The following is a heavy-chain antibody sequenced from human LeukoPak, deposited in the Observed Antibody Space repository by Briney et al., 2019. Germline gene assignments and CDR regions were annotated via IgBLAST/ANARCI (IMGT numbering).Heavy chain of an antibody. D-gene: IGHD5-12*01. Sequence: GGSLRLSCAVSGFTFSHYAMSWVRQAPGTRLEWVGSLTDSGDATYYADSVKGRLTISRDNSNSTLYLHISGLRDEDTAVYYCARGYSHNSGGWLDPWGQGTLVTVSS. J-gene: IGHJ5*02. CDR2: LTDSGDAT. CDR1: GFTFSHYA. V-gene: IGHV3-23*01. CDR3: ARGYSHNSGGWLDP.